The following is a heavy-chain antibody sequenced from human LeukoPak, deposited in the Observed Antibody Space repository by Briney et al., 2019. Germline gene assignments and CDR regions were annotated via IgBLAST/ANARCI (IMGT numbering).Heavy chain of an antibody. CDR3: AKGENAFDI. CDR1: GFTFRSYT. V-gene: IGHV3-21*04. Sequence: GGSLRLSCAASGFTFRSYTMNWVRQAPGRGLEWVSSISSNSAYLYYADSLRGRFTISRDDAKNSLSLQMNSLRAEDTAVYYCAKGENAFDIWGQGTMVTVSS. CDR2: ISSNSAYL. J-gene: IGHJ3*02. D-gene: IGHD1-26*01.